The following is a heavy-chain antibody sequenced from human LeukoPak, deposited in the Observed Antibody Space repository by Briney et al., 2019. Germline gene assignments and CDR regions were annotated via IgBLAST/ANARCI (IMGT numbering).Heavy chain of an antibody. CDR1: GDSISNSAYY. CDR2: ITNTGNT. D-gene: IGHD3-10*01. V-gene: IGHV4-39*01. Sequence: PSASLSLTCTVSGDSISNSAYYWVWIRQPPGKGLEWIGTITNTGNTYINPSLKSRVTISIDTSKTQISLKLTSVTAADTAVFYCARKTPGTSVDVWGQGTPVTVSS. CDR3: ARKTPGTSVDV. J-gene: IGHJ6*02.